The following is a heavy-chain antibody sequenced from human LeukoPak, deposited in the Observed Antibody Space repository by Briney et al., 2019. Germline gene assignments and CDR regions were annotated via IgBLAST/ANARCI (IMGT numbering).Heavy chain of an antibody. CDR1: GGSISSYY. CDR3: ARLKYDSSGYYPLRAFDI. CDR2: IYYSGST. J-gene: IGHJ3*02. Sequence: SETLSLTCTVSGGSISSYYWSWIRQPPGKGLEWIGYIYYSGSTNYNPSLKSRVTISVDTSKNQFSLKLSSVTAADTAVYYCARLKYDSSGYYPLRAFDIWGQGTMVTVSS. V-gene: IGHV4-59*08. D-gene: IGHD3-22*01.